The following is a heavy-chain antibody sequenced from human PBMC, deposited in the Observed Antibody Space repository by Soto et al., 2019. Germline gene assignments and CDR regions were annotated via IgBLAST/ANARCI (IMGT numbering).Heavy chain of an antibody. CDR1: GFTFSNYG. CDR2: ISFDGSHK. Sequence: QVLLVESGGGVVQPGRSLRLSCAGSGFTFSNYGLHWVRQAPGKGLDWVSFISFDGSHKYYADSVKGRFTISRDNSNNMLYLQMDSLTTEDTAVYYCAKDGAPRYCSRSSCHPAGAYWGQGTLVPVSS. CDR3: AKDGAPRYCSRSSCHPAGAY. V-gene: IGHV3-30*18. J-gene: IGHJ4*02. D-gene: IGHD2-15*01.